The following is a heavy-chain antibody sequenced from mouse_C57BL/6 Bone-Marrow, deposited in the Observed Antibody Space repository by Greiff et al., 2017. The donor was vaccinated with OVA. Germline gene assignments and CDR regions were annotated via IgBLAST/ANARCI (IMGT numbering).Heavy chain of an antibody. CDR3: ARDIRLDFDG. CDR1: GFTFSSYA. J-gene: IGHJ2*01. D-gene: IGHD1-1*01. CDR2: ISDGGSYT. Sequence: EVKLVESGGGLVKPGGSLKLSCAASGFTFSSYAMSWVRQTPEQRLEWVATISDGGSYTYYPDNVKGRFTISRDNAKNNLYLQMSHLKSEDTAMYYWARDIRLDFDGWGKGATLTVAS. V-gene: IGHV5-4*01.